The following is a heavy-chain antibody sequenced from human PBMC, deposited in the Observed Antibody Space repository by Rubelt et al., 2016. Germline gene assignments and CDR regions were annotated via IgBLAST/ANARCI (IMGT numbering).Heavy chain of an antibody. Sequence: QVQLQQWGAGLLKPSETLSLTCAVYGGSFSGYYWIWIRQPPGKGLEWIGEINHSGSTNYKPALRSRVTISVDKSKNRCALKRSSVTAAETAVYYCAGLGTILRGNWFDPWGQGTLVTVSS. V-gene: IGHV4-34*01. D-gene: IGHD3-9*01. CDR2: INHSGST. J-gene: IGHJ5*02. CDR3: AGLGTILRGNWFDP. CDR1: GGSFSGYY.